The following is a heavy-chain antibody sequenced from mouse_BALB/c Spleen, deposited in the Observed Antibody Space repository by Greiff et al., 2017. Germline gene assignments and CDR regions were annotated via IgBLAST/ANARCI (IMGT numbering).Heavy chain of an antibody. Sequence: EVHLVESGGGLVKPGGSLKLSCAASGFTFSSYAMSWVRQTPEKRLEWVATISSGGSYTYYPDSVKGRFTISRDNAKNTLYLQMSSLRSEDTAMYYCARQEYYGSRAWFAYWGQGTLVTVSA. CDR3: ARQEYYGSRAWFAY. CDR1: GFTFSSYA. V-gene: IGHV5-9-3*01. D-gene: IGHD1-1*01. J-gene: IGHJ3*01. CDR2: ISSGGSYT.